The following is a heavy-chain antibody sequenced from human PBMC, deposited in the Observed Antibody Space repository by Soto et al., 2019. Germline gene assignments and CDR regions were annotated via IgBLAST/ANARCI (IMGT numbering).Heavy chain of an antibody. V-gene: IGHV3-30*18. CDR1: GFTFSSYG. CDR2: ISYDGSNK. J-gene: IGHJ4*02. CDR3: AKGVGGRI. Sequence: PVGSLRLSCAASGFTFSSYGMHWVRQAPGKGLEWVAVISYDGSNKYYADSVKGRFTISRDNSKNTLYLQMNSLRAEDTAVYYCAKGVGGRIWGQGTLVTVSS. D-gene: IGHD1-26*01.